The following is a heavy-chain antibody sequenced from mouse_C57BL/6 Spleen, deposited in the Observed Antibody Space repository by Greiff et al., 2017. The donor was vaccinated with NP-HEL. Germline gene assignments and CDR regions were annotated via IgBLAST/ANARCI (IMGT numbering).Heavy chain of an antibody. CDR1: GYTFTSYW. V-gene: IGHV1-64*01. D-gene: IGHD2-4*01. Sequence: QVQLQQSGAELVKPGASVKLSCKASGYTFTSYWMHWVKQRPGQGLEWIGMIHPNSGSTNYNEKFKSKATLTVDKSSSTADMQLSSLTSEDSAVYYCARSGDYNYFDYWGQGTTLTVSS. CDR2: IHPNSGST. J-gene: IGHJ2*01. CDR3: ARSGDYNYFDY.